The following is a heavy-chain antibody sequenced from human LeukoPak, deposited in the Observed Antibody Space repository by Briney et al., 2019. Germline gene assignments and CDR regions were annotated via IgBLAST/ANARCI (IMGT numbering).Heavy chain of an antibody. CDR1: GYTFTSYA. CDR3: ARDWSIAARLGPPFDY. V-gene: IGHV1-18*01. CDR2: ISAYNGNT. Sequence: ASVKVSCKASGYTFTSYAMHWVRQAPGQRLEWMGWISAYNGNTKYAQKLQGRVTMTTDTSTSTAYMELRSLRSDDTAVYYCARDWSIAARLGPPFDYWGQGTLVTVSS. D-gene: IGHD6-6*01. J-gene: IGHJ4*02.